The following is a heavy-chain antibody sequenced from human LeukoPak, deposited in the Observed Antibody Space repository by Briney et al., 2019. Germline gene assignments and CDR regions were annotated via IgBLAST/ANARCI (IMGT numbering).Heavy chain of an antibody. V-gene: IGHV5-10-1*01. CDR2: IAPSDSYT. J-gene: IGHJ4*02. D-gene: IGHD3-16*01. Sequence: GESLRLSCQVSVHGFSTHYINCVRQMRGKRLECMGRIAPSDSYTNYNLSFQGHDTFTADMSTNTAYLQWTSIKASDTAIYYCARRPGGVLADTDFFETWGQGTQVTVSS. CDR1: VHGFSTHY. CDR3: ARRPGGVLADTDFFET.